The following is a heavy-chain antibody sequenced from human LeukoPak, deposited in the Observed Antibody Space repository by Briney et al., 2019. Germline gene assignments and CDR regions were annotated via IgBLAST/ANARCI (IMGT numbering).Heavy chain of an antibody. V-gene: IGHV3-53*01. CDR2: IYFGGST. CDR1: GFIVSINS. D-gene: IGHD4-17*01. J-gene: IGHJ4*02. Sequence: GGSLRLSCAASGFIVSINSMSWVRQAPGKGLEWVSVIYFGGSTYYADSVQGRFTVSRDNAKNSLYLQMNSLRVEDTAVYYCARDPDYGDPGPFFDFWGQGTLVTVSS. CDR3: ARDPDYGDPGPFFDF.